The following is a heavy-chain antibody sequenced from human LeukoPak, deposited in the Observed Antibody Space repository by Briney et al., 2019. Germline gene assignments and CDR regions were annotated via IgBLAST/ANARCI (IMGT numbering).Heavy chain of an antibody. CDR2: FDPEDGEI. CDR1: GYTLTELS. Sequence: ASVKVSCKVSGYTLTELSMHWVRQAPGKGLEWMGGFDPEDGEIIYAQKFQGRVTMTEDTSTDTAYMELSSLRSEDTAVYYCATFLISSGYYSFINSDAFDIWGQGTMVTVSS. J-gene: IGHJ3*02. D-gene: IGHD3-22*01. CDR3: ATFLISSGYYSFINSDAFDI. V-gene: IGHV1-24*01.